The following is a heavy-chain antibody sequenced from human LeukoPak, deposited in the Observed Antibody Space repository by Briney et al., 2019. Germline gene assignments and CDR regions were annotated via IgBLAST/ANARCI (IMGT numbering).Heavy chain of an antibody. CDR1: GFTFSSDR. CDR2: IYSGSEYI. CDR3: ARDLPVSGAYHNLDC. J-gene: IGHJ4*02. D-gene: IGHD4/OR15-4a*01. V-gene: IGHV3-21*01. Sequence: PGGSLRLSCVASGFTFSSDRMNWVRQAPGKGLEWVSTIYSGSEYIYYADSVRGRFTISRDNAKNSLYLQMNSMRVEDKAVYYCARDLPVSGAYHNLDCWCQGTLVTVSS.